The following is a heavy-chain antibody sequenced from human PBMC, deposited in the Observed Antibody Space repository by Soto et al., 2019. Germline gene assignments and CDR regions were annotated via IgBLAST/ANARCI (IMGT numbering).Heavy chain of an antibody. D-gene: IGHD3-22*01. CDR2: ISGSGGST. CDR3: AKEITMIVVVITTLHY. Sequence: GGSLRLSCAASGFTFSSCAMSWVRQAPGKGLEWVSAISGSGGSTYYADSVKGRFTISRDNSKNTLYLQMNSLRAEDTAVYYCAKEITMIVVVITTLHYWGQGTLVTVSS. V-gene: IGHV3-23*01. CDR1: GFTFSSCA. J-gene: IGHJ4*02.